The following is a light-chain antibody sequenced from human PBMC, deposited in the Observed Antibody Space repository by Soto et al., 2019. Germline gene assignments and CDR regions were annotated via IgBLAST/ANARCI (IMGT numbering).Light chain of an antibody. J-gene: IGKJ5*01. CDR2: EAS. CDR3: QQRTNWPSST. Sequence: EIVLTQSPATLSLSPGERATLSCRASQSVRSYLAWYQQKPGQAPRLLIHEASSRATGIPARFSGSWSGTDFTLTISSLEPEDFAVYYCQQRTNWPSSTFGQGTRLEIK. V-gene: IGKV3-11*01. CDR1: QSVRSY.